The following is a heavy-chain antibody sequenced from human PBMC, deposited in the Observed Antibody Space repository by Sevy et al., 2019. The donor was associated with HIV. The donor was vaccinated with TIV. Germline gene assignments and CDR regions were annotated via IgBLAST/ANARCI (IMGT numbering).Heavy chain of an antibody. CDR1: GFTFGDYC. Sequence: GGSLRLSCTASGFTFGDYCMSWVRQAPGKGLEWVAFLKSDVYGGTVDHAASVRGRFVISRDDSKTIAYLQMNHLKTEETGVYYCTRWKAAQSIFDYWGQGALVTVSS. J-gene: IGHJ4*02. D-gene: IGHD6-13*01. CDR3: TRWKAAQSIFDY. CDR2: LKSDVYGGTV. V-gene: IGHV3-49*04.